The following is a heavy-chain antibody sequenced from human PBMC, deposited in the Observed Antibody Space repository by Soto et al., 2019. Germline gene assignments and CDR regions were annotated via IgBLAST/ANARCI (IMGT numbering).Heavy chain of an antibody. V-gene: IGHV3-23*01. CDR1: GFTFSDSA. J-gene: IGHJ5*02. D-gene: IGHD6-19*01. Sequence: PGGSLRLSCVASGFTFSDSAMSWVRQAPGKGLEWVSSISSSSGSTYYTDSVKGRFSISRDNSKNTLYLQMNSLRAEDTAFYYCASRGASGILDPWGQGTLVTVSS. CDR3: ASRGASGILDP. CDR2: ISSSSGST.